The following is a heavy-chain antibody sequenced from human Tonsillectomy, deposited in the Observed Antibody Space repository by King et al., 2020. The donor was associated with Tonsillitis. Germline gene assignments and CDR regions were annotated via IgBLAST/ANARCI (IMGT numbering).Heavy chain of an antibody. CDR2: ISSTSGSI. CDR1: GSTFSNYN. D-gene: IGHD3-22*01. CDR3: ARDHYDTSGYPY. J-gene: IGHJ4*02. Sequence: QLVQSGGGLVQPGGSLRLSCAASGSTFSNYNMNWFRQAPGQGLEWISYISSTSGSIYYADSVKGRFTISRDNARISLFLQMNSLRAEDTAVYYCARDHYDTSGYPYWGQGTLVTVSS. V-gene: IGHV3-48*04.